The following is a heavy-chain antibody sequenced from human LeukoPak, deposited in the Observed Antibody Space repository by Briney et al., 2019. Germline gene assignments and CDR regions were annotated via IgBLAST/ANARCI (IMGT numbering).Heavy chain of an antibody. V-gene: IGHV1-18*01. CDR2: ISAYNGNT. D-gene: IGHD3-22*01. CDR3: ARDRELPYYYDSSGVVDY. CDR1: GYTFTSYG. Sequence: GASVKVSCKASGYTFTSYGISWVRQAPGQGLEWMGWISAYNGNTNYAQKLQGRVTITRDTSASTAYMELSSLRSEDTAVYYCARDRELPYYYDSSGVVDYWGQGTLVTVSS. J-gene: IGHJ4*02.